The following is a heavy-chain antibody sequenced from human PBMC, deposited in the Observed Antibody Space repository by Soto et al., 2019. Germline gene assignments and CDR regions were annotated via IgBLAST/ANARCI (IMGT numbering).Heavy chain of an antibody. CDR1: GYTFTDYH. CDR2: INPNTGGT. J-gene: IGHJ4*02. CDR3: ARGGRDGYIT. D-gene: IGHD5-12*01. Sequence: QVQLVQSGAEVKSPGASVKVSCTASGYTFTDYHLHWVRQAPGQGLEWMGWINPNTGGTNFAQKFLGSVTMTRDTSVTTVQMELSRLTSDDTATYYCARGGRDGYITWGQGTLLTVSS. V-gene: IGHV1-2*02.